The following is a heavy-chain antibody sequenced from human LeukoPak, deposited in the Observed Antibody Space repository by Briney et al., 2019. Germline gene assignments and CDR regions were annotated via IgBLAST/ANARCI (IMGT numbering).Heavy chain of an antibody. CDR3: VRHISTDTGYFDS. CDR1: GDSINSHSYY. V-gene: IGHV4-39*01. D-gene: IGHD4-11*01. Sequence: SETLSLTCTVSGDSINSHSYYWGWIRQPPGKGLEWIGSVYYDGTSYSNPSLKSRVAVFVDTSRDQFSLDLSFVTAADTALYYCVRHISTDTGYFDSCGQGTLVSVSS. J-gene: IGHJ4*02. CDR2: VYYDGTS.